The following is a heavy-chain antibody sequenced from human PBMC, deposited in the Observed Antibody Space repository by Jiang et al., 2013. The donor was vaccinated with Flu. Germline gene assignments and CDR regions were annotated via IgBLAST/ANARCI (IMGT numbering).Heavy chain of an antibody. CDR3: ARRIQLWFTGLDY. CDR1: GGSISSSSYY. CDR2: IYYSGST. Sequence: PGLVKPSETLSLTCTVSGGSISSSSYYWGWIRQPPGKGLEWIGSIYYSGSTYYNPSLKSRVTISVDTSKNQFSLKLSSVTAADTAVYYCARRIQLWFTGLDYWGQGTLVTVSS. J-gene: IGHJ4*02. D-gene: IGHD5-18*01. V-gene: IGHV4-39*01.